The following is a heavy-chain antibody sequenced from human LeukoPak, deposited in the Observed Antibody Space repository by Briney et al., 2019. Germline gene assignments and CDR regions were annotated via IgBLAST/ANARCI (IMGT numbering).Heavy chain of an antibody. J-gene: IGHJ4*02. V-gene: IGHV4-4*07. CDR3: ARACDSSGCFDY. D-gene: IGHD3-22*01. CDR1: GGFISSYS. Sequence: SETLSLTCTVSGGFISSYSWSWIRQDAGKGLEWIGRIYTSGSTNYDPSRKSRVTMSVDTSKNQFSLKLNSVTAADTAVYYCARACDSSGCFDYWGQGTLVTVSS. CDR2: IYTSGST.